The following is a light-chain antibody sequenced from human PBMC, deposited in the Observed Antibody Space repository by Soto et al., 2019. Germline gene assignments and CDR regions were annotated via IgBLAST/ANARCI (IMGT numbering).Light chain of an antibody. CDR2: GAS. CDR1: ETVTSSF. J-gene: IGKJ1*01. CDR3: QQYGSSRGWT. Sequence: EVVLTQSPGTLSLSPGERATLSCRASETVTSSFLAWYQQISGQAPRLLIYGASSRATGIPDRFSGSGSGTDFTLTISRLEPEDFAVYYCQQYGSSRGWTFGQGTKVDIK. V-gene: IGKV3-20*01.